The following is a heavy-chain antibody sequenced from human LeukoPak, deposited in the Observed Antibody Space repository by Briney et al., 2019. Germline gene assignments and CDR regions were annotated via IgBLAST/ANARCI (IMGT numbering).Heavy chain of an antibody. CDR2: FDPDDGET. CDR1: GYTLTELS. V-gene: IGHV1-24*01. Sequence: ASVKVSCKVSGYTLTELSMHWVRHAPGKGLEWMGGFDPDDGETIYAQTFQGRVTMTEDTSTDTAYMQLRSLRSEDTAVYYCAQYCTNGVCRYYFDYWGQGTLVTVSS. J-gene: IGHJ4*02. D-gene: IGHD2-8*01. CDR3: AQYCTNGVCRYYFDY.